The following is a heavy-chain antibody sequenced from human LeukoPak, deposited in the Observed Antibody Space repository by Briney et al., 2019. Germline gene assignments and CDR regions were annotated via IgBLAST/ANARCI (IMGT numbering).Heavy chain of an antibody. Sequence: ASVKVSCKASGGTFSSYAISWVRQAPGQGLEWMGGIIPIFGTANYAQKFQGRVTITADKSTSTAYMELSSLRSEDTAVYYCARDIPSYGSGRAYYMDVWGKGTTVTVSS. CDR3: ARDIPSYGSGRAYYMDV. CDR2: IIPIFGTA. V-gene: IGHV1-69*06. J-gene: IGHJ6*03. D-gene: IGHD3-10*01. CDR1: GGTFSSYA.